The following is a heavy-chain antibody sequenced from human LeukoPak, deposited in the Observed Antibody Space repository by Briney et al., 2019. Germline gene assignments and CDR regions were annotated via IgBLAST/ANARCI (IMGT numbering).Heavy chain of an antibody. V-gene: IGHV4-38-2*01. CDR2: IYHSGST. D-gene: IGHD4-17*01. CDR1: GYSISSGYY. Sequence: PSETLSLTCAVSGYSISSGYYWGWIRQPPGKGLEWVGSIYHSGSTYYIPSLKSRVTISVDTSKNQFSLKLSSVTAADTAVYYCARAGLNGDVDYWGQGTLVTVSS. CDR3: ARAGLNGDVDY. J-gene: IGHJ4*02.